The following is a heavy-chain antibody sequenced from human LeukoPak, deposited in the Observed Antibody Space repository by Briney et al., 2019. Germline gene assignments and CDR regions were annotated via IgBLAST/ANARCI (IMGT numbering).Heavy chain of an antibody. CDR3: ASQSYARFDP. CDR2: IKQDGSEK. D-gene: IGHD3-16*01. V-gene: IGHV3-7*01. CDR1: GFTFSSYW. Sequence: GSLRLSCAASGFTFSSYWMSWVRQAPGKGLEWVANIKQDGSEKYYVDSVKGRFTISRDNARNSLFLQMNSLRVEDTAVYYCASQSYARFDPWGQGTLVTVSS. J-gene: IGHJ5*02.